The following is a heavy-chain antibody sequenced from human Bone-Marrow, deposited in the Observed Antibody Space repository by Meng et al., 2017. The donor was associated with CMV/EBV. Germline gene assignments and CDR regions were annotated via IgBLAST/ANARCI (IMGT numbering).Heavy chain of an antibody. Sequence: KVSCKGSGYSFTDYWIGWVRQMPGKGLEWMGIIYPGNSDTRQSASFQGQVTISADRSTDTAYLQWSSLKASDTAIYYCAILWGGFDVWGQGTMVTVSS. CDR3: AILWGGFDV. J-gene: IGHJ3*01. CDR2: IYPGNSDT. V-gene: IGHV5-51*01. D-gene: IGHD3-16*01. CDR1: GYSFTDYW.